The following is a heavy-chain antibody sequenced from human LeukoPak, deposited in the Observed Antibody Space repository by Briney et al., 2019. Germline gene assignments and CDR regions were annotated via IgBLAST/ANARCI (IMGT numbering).Heavy chain of an antibody. CDR1: GYTFTSYN. Sequence: ASVKVSCKASGYTFTSYNMHWVRQAPGQGLEWMGIINPSGGSTSYAQKFQGRVTMTRDTSTSTAYMELSSQRSEDIDVYYCARHSLSVVVPAAIGGDPYYYMDVWGKGTTVTVSS. D-gene: IGHD2-2*02. V-gene: IGHV1-46*01. CDR2: INPSGGST. J-gene: IGHJ6*03. CDR3: ARHSLSVVVPAAIGGDPYYYMDV.